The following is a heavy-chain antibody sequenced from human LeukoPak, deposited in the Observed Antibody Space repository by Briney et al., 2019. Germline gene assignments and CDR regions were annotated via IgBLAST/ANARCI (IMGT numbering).Heavy chain of an antibody. V-gene: IGHV4-31*03. CDR1: GGSISSGGYY. CDR3: ARGSSVVVPAANWFDP. D-gene: IGHD2-2*01. Sequence: SETLSLTCTVSGGSISSGGYYWSWIRQHPGKGLEWIGYIYYSGSTYYNPSLKSRVTISVDTSKNQFSLKLSSVTAADTAVYYCARGSSVVVPAANWFDPWGQGTLVTVSS. J-gene: IGHJ5*02. CDR2: IYYSGST.